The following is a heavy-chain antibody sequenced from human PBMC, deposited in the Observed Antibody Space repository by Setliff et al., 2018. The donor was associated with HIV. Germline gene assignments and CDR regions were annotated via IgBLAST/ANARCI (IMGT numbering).Heavy chain of an antibody. D-gene: IGHD2-2*02. Sequence: SVKVSCKASGGAFSSYAISWVRQAPGQGLEWMGRVIPIFDRSHYAEKFQGRVTMTADKSTSTAYMQLSSLRSDDSAMYYCASDPYLGPYCNRTNCYTGWIDPWGQGTLVTVSS. V-gene: IGHV1-69*04. CDR3: ASDPYLGPYCNRTNCYTGWIDP. CDR2: VIPIFDRS. CDR1: GGAFSSYA. J-gene: IGHJ5*02.